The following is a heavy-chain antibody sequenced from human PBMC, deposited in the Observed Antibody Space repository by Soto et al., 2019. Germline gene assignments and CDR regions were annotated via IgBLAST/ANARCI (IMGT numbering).Heavy chain of an antibody. CDR2: IYYSGST. CDR3: ARVGGINWFDP. J-gene: IGHJ5*02. V-gene: IGHV4-31*03. CDR1: GGSISSGGYY. Sequence: LSLACTVSGGSISSGGYYWSWIRQHPGKGLEWIGYIYYSGSTYYNPSLKSRVTISVDTSKNQFSLKLSSVTAADTAVYYCARVGGINWFDPWGQGTLVTVSS. D-gene: IGHD3-16*01.